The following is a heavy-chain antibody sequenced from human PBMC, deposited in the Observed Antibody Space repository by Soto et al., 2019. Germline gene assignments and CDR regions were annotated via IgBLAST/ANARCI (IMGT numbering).Heavy chain of an antibody. V-gene: IGHV4-30-4*01. CDR1: GGSVSSADSY. J-gene: IGHJ4*02. CDR2: IYHSGTT. Sequence: SETLSLTCTVSGGSVSSADSYWSWIRQAPGKGLEWVGHIYHSGTTYYNPSLKGRLTISVDTSKNQFSLTLSSVTAADTAVCFCARGSLSAHPTPPHDYWGQGTLVTVSS. CDR3: ARGSLSAHPTPPHDY. D-gene: IGHD1-26*01.